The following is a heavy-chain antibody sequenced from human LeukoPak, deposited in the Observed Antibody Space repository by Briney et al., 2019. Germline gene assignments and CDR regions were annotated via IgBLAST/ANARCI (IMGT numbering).Heavy chain of an antibody. CDR1: GFTFSIYT. Sequence: GGSLRLSCAASGFTFSIYTMNWVRQAPGKGLGWVSGTGSTGVSTFYADSVKGRFTVSRDNSKNTLSLQMNSLRAEDTAVYYCAKDPGVVPAHYFDYWGQGTLVTVSS. J-gene: IGHJ4*02. CDR3: AKDPGVVPAHYFDY. CDR2: TGSTGVST. D-gene: IGHD2-2*01. V-gene: IGHV3-23*01.